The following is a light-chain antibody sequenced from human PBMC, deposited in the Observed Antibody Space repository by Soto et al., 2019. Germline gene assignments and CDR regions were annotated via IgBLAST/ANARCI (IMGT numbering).Light chain of an antibody. CDR2: GAS. J-gene: IGKJ5*01. CDR1: QSVDSNY. Sequence: EMVSAQSPGTLSLSPGEEATLSCRASQSVDSNYLAWYQQKPGQTPRLIIYGASGRADGIPHRFSGSGLGTDFTLTISKVEPEDFAVYYCQQYGTPRSVTFGQGTRLEIK. V-gene: IGKV3-20*01. CDR3: QQYGTPRSVT.